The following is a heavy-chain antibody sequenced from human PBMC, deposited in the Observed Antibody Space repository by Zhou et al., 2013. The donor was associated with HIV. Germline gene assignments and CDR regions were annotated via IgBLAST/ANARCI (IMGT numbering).Heavy chain of an antibody. J-gene: IGHJ4*02. CDR3: ARDTSGWYPLNGYFDY. V-gene: IGHV1-18*04. D-gene: IGHD6-19*01. CDR1: GYTFTGHY. CDR2: ISAYNGNT. Sequence: QVQLVQSGAEVKKPGASVKVSCKASGYTFTGHYMHWVRQAPGQGLEWMGWISAYNGNTNYAQKLQGRVTMTTDTSTSTAYMELRSLRSEDTAVYYCARDTSGWYPLNGYFDYWGQGTLVTVSS.